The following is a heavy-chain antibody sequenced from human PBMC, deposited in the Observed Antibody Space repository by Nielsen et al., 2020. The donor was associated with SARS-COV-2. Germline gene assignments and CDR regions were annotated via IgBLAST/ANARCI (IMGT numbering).Heavy chain of an antibody. CDR1: GFTFDDYA. CDR3: AKDMGPVIWYFDL. D-gene: IGHD3-10*01. Sequence: GGSLRLSCAASGFTFDDYAMHWVRQAPGKGLEWVSGISWNSGSIGYADSVKGRFTISRDSAKNSLYLQMNSLRAEDTALYYCAKDMGPVIWYFDLWGRGTLVTVSS. V-gene: IGHV3-9*01. J-gene: IGHJ2*01. CDR2: ISWNSGSI.